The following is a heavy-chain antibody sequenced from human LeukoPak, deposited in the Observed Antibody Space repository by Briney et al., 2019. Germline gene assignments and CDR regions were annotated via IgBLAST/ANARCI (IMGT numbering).Heavy chain of an antibody. CDR1: GFTFSNYG. CDR2: IRSDGSNK. V-gene: IGHV3-30*02. J-gene: IGHJ3*02. CDR3: AKSTITMIVVRAFDI. Sequence: GGSLRLSCAASGFTFSNYGIHWVRQAPGRGLEWVTFIRSDGSNKYYADSVKGRFTISRDNSKNTLYLQMNSLRTEDTAVYYCAKSTITMIVVRAFDIWGQGTMVTVSS. D-gene: IGHD3-22*01.